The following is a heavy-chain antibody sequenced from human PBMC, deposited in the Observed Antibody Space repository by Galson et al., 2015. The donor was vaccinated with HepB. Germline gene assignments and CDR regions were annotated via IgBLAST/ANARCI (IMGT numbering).Heavy chain of an antibody. V-gene: IGHV3-48*03. CDR1: GFIFSSYE. CDR2: ISSSGSII. Sequence: SLRLSCAASGFIFSSYEMNWVRQAPGKGLEWASYISSSGSIIYYADSVKGRFTISRDNAKNSLYLQMNSLRVEDTAVYYCARDRGFMAWGQGTLVTVSS. CDR3: ARDRGFMA. D-gene: IGHD3-10*01. J-gene: IGHJ5*02.